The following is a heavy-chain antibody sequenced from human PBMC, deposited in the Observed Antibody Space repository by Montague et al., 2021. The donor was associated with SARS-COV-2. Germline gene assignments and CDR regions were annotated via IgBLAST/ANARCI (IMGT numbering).Heavy chain of an antibody. J-gene: IGHJ4*02. D-gene: IGHD3-3*01. CDR1: GGSISSSSYY. Sequence: SETLSLTCTVSGGSISSSSYYWGWIRQPPGKGLEWIGSIYYSGSTYYNPSLKSRVTISVDTSKNQFSLKLSSVTAADPAVYYCARLPGYYDFWSGSFDYWGQGTLVTVSS. CDR2: IYYSGST. CDR3: ARLPGYYDFWSGSFDY. V-gene: IGHV4-39*01.